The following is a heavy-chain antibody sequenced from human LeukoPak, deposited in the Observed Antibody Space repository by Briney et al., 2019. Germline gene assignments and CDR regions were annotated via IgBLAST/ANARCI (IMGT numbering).Heavy chain of an antibody. Sequence: GGSLRLPCAASGFTFSSYDMHWVRQAPGKGLEWVSGISVKYNRTYYADSVEGRFTISRDISKNTLYLQMNSLNAEDTAVYYCAKDLYTVPGACDKWGQGTLVTVSS. CDR1: GFTFSSYD. D-gene: IGHD6-19*01. CDR2: ISVKYNRT. CDR3: AKDLYTVPGACDK. V-gene: IGHV3-23*01. J-gene: IGHJ4*02.